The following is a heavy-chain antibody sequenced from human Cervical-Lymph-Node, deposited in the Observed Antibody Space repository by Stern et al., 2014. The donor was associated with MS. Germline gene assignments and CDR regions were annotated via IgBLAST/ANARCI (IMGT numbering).Heavy chain of an antibody. CDR2: IYWDDDD. CDR1: GFSLSADGVG. D-gene: IGHD3-3*01. Sequence: QVTLKESGPSLVRPTQTVTLTCTVSGFSLSADGVGVGWIRQAPGKALEWLALIYWDDDDRYSQSLKNRLTSKKDISKNQVVLTMTAMDPEDTGTYYCAHSVGSVSGRYSGMDVWGQGTTVTVS. J-gene: IGHJ6*02. V-gene: IGHV2-5*02. CDR3: AHSVGSVSGRYSGMDV.